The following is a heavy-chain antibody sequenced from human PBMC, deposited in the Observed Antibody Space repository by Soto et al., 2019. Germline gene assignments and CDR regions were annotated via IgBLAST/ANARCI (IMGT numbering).Heavy chain of an antibody. CDR1: GFTFDDYA. CDR2: ISWNSGSI. J-gene: IGHJ6*02. CDR3: AKAIVGATTGYYYYYGMDV. D-gene: IGHD1-26*01. V-gene: IGHV3-9*01. Sequence: GGSLRLSCAASGFTFDDYAMHWVRQAPGKGLEWVSGISWNSGSIGYADPVKGRFTISRDNAKNSLYLQMNSLRAEDTALYYCAKAIVGATTGYYYYYGMDVWGQGTTVTVSS.